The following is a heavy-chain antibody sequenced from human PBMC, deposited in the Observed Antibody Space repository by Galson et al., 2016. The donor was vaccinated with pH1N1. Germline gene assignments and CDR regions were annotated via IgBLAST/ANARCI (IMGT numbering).Heavy chain of an antibody. CDR3: ASSIPVTALDAFDP. D-gene: IGHD2-21*02. Sequence: ETLSLTCAVSGYSIISGYYWGWVRQPPGKGLEWIGSIFHSGSTYYNPSLKSRVTISVDTSRNQFSLTLSSVTAADTALYYCASSIPVTALDAFDPWGQGTMVTVSS. CDR1: GYSIISGYY. CDR2: IFHSGST. J-gene: IGHJ3*01. V-gene: IGHV4-38-2*01.